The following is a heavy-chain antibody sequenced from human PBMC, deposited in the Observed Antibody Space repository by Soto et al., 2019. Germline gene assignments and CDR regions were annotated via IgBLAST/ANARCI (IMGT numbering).Heavy chain of an antibody. V-gene: IGHV1-8*01. CDR2: MNPNSGNT. CDR3: ARFWHQLLRVGWFDP. CDR1: GYTFTSYD. Sequence: ASVKVSCKASGYTFTSYDISWVRQATGQGLEWMGWMNPNSGNTGYAQKFQGRVTMTRNTSISTAYMELSSLRSEDTAVYYCARFWHQLLRVGWFDPWGQGTLVTVSS. D-gene: IGHD2-2*01. J-gene: IGHJ5*02.